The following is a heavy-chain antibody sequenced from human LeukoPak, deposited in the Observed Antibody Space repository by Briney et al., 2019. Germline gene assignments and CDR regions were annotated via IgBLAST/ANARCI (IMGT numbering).Heavy chain of an antibody. J-gene: IGHJ4*02. CDR3: GRDLSYGSGEF. D-gene: IGHD3-10*01. V-gene: IGHV3-33*02. CDR2: IWSDGSKK. Sequence: GGSLRLSCAASGFTFTTYGLHWVRQGPGKGLEWVAAIWSDGSKKIYADSVRGRFTTSRDDSTKTLFLQMDSLRVEDTAVYYCGRDLSYGSGEFWGQGTLVTVSS. CDR1: GFTFTTYG.